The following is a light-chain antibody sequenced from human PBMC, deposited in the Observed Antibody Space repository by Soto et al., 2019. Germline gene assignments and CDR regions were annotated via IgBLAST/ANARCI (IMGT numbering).Light chain of an antibody. CDR3: QQRSNWPRT. CDR2: DAS. V-gene: IGKV3-11*01. J-gene: IGKJ1*01. CDR1: QSVITY. Sequence: EIVLTQSPATLSLSPGERATLSCRASQSVITYLAWYQQKPGQAPRLLIYDASNRASGIPARFSGTGSGTDFTLTISSLEPEDFAGYYCQQRSNWPRTFGQGTKVEIK.